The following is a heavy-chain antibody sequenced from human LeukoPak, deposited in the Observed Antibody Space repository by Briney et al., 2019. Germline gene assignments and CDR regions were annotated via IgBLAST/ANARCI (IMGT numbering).Heavy chain of an antibody. V-gene: IGHV3-9*01. CDR1: GFTFDDYA. Sequence: GRSLRLSCVASGFTFDDYAMHWVRHAPGKGLEWVSGISWNSGSIGYADSVKGRFTISRDNAKNSLYLQMNSLRAEDTALYYCAKGLWSGYYSEVAPFDPWGQGTLVTVSS. CDR3: AKGLWSGYYSEVAPFDP. J-gene: IGHJ5*02. CDR2: ISWNSGSI. D-gene: IGHD3-3*01.